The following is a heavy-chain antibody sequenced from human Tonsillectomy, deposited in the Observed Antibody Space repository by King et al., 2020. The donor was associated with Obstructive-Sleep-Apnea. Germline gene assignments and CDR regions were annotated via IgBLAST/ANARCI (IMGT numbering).Heavy chain of an antibody. CDR1: GGSISSYY. D-gene: IGHD6-13*01. Sequence: QLQESGPGLVKPSETLSLTCTVSGGSISSYYWSWIRQPQGKGLEWIGYIYYSGSTNYNPSLKSRVTISVDTSKNQFSLKLSSVTAADTAVYYCARQGGYSSSWLYWGQGTLVTVSS. V-gene: IGHV4-59*08. J-gene: IGHJ4*02. CDR2: IYYSGST. CDR3: ARQGGYSSSWLY.